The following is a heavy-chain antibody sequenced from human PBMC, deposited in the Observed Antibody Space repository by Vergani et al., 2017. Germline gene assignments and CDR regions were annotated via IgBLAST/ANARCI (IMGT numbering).Heavy chain of an antibody. CDR1: GFTFSNYG. D-gene: IGHD5-18*01. J-gene: IGHJ4*02. V-gene: IGHV3-33*01. CDR3: ARDPGTAMVDY. Sequence: QVQLVESGGGVVQPGRSLRLTCAASGFTFSNYGMHWVRQAPGKGLEWVAVIWYDGSNKYYVDSVKGRFTISRDNAKNSLYLQMNSLRAEDTAVYYCARDPGTAMVDYWGQGTLVTVSS. CDR2: IWYDGSNK.